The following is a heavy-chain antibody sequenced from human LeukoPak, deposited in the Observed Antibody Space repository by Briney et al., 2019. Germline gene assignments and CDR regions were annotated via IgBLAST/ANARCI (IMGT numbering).Heavy chain of an antibody. Sequence: GSLSLSCAASGFSVSSNYMSWVRQAPGKGLEWVSVIYSGGSTYYADSVKGRFTISRHNPKNTVYLQMNSLRAEDTAVYFCARDTAVDGMDVWGQGTTVTVS. CDR3: ARDTAVDGMDV. J-gene: IGHJ6*02. CDR1: GFSVSSNY. V-gene: IGHV3-53*04. CDR2: IYSGGST. D-gene: IGHD2-21*01.